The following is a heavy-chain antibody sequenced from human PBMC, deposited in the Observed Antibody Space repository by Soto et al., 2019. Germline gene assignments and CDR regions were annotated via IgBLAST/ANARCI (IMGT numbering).Heavy chain of an antibody. CDR3: AKDERGNIVATKDPYYYYGMDV. J-gene: IGHJ6*02. CDR2: ISGSGGST. Sequence: PGGSLRLSCAASGFTFSSYAMSWVRQAPGKGLEWVSAISGSGGSTYYADSVKGRFTISRDNSKNTLYLQMNSLRAEDTAVYYCAKDERGNIVATKDPYYYYGMDVWGQGTTVTVSS. D-gene: IGHD5-12*01. V-gene: IGHV3-23*01. CDR1: GFTFSSYA.